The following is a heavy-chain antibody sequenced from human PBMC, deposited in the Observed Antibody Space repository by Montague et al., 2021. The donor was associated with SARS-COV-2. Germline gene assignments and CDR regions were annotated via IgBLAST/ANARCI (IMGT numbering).Heavy chain of an antibody. J-gene: IGHJ4*02. V-gene: IGHV4-4*07. Sequence: SETLSLTCTVSGDSISRSYWNWIRQPAGKGLEWIGRIYASGGNNYNPSPKSRVTMSVDTSKNQFSLKLNSVTAADTAVYYCGRGVVAATPVVDYWGRGTLVTGSS. CDR2: IYASGGN. CDR1: GDSISRSY. D-gene: IGHD2-15*01. CDR3: GRGVVAATPVVDY.